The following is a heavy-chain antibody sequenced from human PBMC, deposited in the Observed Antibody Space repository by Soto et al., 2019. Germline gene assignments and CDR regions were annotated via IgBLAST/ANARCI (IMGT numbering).Heavy chain of an antibody. CDR2: INPNSGGT. V-gene: IGHV1-2*04. CDR1: GYAFTVYY. D-gene: IGHD3-10*01. Sequence: ASVKVSCKASGYAFTVYYMHWVRQAPGQGLEWMGWINPNSGGTNYAQKFQGWVTMTRDTSVSTAYMELSRLRSADTAVYYCARSMVRGYGMDVWGQGTTVTFSS. J-gene: IGHJ6*02. CDR3: ARSMVRGYGMDV.